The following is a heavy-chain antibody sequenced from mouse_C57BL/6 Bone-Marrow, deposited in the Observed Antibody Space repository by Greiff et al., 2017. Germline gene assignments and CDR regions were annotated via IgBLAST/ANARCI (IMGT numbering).Heavy chain of an antibody. V-gene: IGHV1-87*01. CDR1: YTFSRRVH. D-gene: IGHD1-1*01. CDR3: SECSAVSYCAFYGSSPFDC. CDR2: CQGLEWIG. Sequence: QVQLKESGPELARPWASVKISCQAFYTFSRRVHFAIRDTTYWKQWVKLRSCQGLEWIGAIYPGNGDTSYNPKFKAKCTLTADKSSSTAYMQLSSLTSECSAVSYCAFYGSSPFDCWVQGATLTVSS. J-gene: IGHJ2*01.